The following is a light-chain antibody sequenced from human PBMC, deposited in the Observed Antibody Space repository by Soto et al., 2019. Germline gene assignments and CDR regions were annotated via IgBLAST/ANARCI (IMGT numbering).Light chain of an antibody. V-gene: IGKV3-15*01. Sequence: ELVMMQSPATLPLAPGGRSSLSSRPSQTIGTNLAWFQHKPGQAPRLLIYGASTRATAVAGRFSGSGSGTEFSLTINNVQSDDFAVDFCQQYNSWPPSTFGQGTRLDIK. CDR1: QTIGTN. CDR2: GAS. CDR3: QQYNSWPPST. J-gene: IGKJ5*01.